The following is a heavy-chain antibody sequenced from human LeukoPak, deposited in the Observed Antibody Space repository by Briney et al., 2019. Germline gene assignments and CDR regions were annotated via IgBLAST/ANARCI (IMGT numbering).Heavy chain of an antibody. CDR2: ITGSGDTT. Sequence: GGSLRLSCEASGFTFSSYAVTWVRQAPGKGLEWVSGITGSGDTTFYADSVKGRFTISRDNSKNTLYLQMHSLRAEDTAVYYCVKDYSTIPAAANPLFDYWGQGALVTVPS. CDR1: GFTFSSYA. D-gene: IGHD6-13*01. CDR3: VKDYSTIPAAANPLFDY. J-gene: IGHJ4*02. V-gene: IGHV3-23*01.